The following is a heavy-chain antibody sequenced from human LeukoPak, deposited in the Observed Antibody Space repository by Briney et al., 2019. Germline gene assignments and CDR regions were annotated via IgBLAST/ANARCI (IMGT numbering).Heavy chain of an antibody. CDR2: ISAYNGNT. J-gene: IGHJ6*02. V-gene: IGHV1-18*01. CDR3: ARDLRAGYSYGDEAGMDV. D-gene: IGHD5-18*01. CDR1: GYTFTSYG. Sequence: ASVKVSCKASGYTFTSYGISWVRQAPGQGLEWMGWISAYNGNTNYAQKLQGRVTMTTDTSTSTAYMELRSLRSDDTAVYYCARDLRAGYSYGDEAGMDVWGQGTTVTVSS.